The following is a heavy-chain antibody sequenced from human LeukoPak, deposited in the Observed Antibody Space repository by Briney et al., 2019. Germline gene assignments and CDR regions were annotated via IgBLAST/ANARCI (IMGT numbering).Heavy chain of an antibody. CDR3: ARDYGSSGIDY. D-gene: IGHD1-26*01. Sequence: ASVKVSCKASGYTFTSYGISWVRQAPGQGLEWMGWISAYNGNTNYAQKLQVRVTMTTDTATSTAYMELRRRRPDDAAVYDCARDYGSSGIDYWGQGTLVTVSS. CDR2: ISAYNGNT. CDR1: GYTFTSYG. V-gene: IGHV1-18*01. J-gene: IGHJ4*02.